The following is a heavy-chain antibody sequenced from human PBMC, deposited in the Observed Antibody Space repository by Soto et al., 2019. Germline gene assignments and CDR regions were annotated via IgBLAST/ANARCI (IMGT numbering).Heavy chain of an antibody. J-gene: IGHJ4*02. CDR1: GFTFSSYG. CDR3: AKDPATYDSSGYYFPY. V-gene: IGHV3-30*18. D-gene: IGHD3-22*01. Sequence: GGSLRLSCSASGFTFSSYGMHWVRQAPGKGLEWVALISYDGSNKYYTDSVKGRFTISRDNSKNTLYLQMNSLIAEDTAVYYCAKDPATYDSSGYYFPYWGQGTLVTVSS. CDR2: ISYDGSNK.